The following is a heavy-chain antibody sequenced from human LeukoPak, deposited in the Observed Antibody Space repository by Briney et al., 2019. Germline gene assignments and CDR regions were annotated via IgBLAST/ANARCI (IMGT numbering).Heavy chain of an antibody. J-gene: IGHJ3*02. Sequence: PGGSLRLSCAAPGFTFSDYYMSWIRQAPGKGLEWVSYISSSSGYTNYADSVKGRFTISRDNAKNSLYLQMNSLRAEDTAVYYCARDSSYYDSDDAFDIWGQGTMVTVSS. CDR3: ARDSSYYDSDDAFDI. V-gene: IGHV3-11*06. D-gene: IGHD3-22*01. CDR1: GFTFSDYY. CDR2: ISSSSGYT.